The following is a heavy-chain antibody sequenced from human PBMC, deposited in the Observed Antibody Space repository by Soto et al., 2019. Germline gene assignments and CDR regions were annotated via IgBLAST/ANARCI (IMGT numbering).Heavy chain of an antibody. CDR2: ISYDGSNK. J-gene: IGHJ6*02. D-gene: IGHD6-13*01. CDR3: PRGLGAYSSSGPYYYAMDV. Sequence: QVQLVESGGGVVQPGRSLRLSCAASGFTFSSYAMHWVRQAPGKGLEWVAVISYDGSNKYYADSVKGRFTISRDNAKNTLYLQMNRLRTEDTSVYYCPRGLGAYSSSGPYYYAMDVWGQGTTVTVSS. CDR1: GFTFSSYA. V-gene: IGHV3-30-3*01.